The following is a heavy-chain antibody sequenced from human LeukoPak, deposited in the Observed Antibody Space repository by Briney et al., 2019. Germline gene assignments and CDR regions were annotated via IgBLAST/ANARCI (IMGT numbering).Heavy chain of an antibody. CDR1: GGSISSSSYY. CDR3: AGGGPYYGSGSPDAFDI. V-gene: IGHV4-39*01. Sequence: PSETLSLTCTVSGGSISSSSYYWGWIRQPPGKGLEWIGSIYYSGSTYYNPSLKSRVTISVDTSKNQFSLKLSSVTAADTAVYYCAGGGPYYGSGSPDAFDIWGQGTMVTVSS. J-gene: IGHJ3*02. D-gene: IGHD3-10*01. CDR2: IYYSGST.